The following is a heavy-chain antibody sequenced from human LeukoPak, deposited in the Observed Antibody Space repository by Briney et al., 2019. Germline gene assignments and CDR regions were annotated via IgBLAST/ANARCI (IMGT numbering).Heavy chain of an antibody. CDR3: ARVSSSWYPFDY. CDR1: GFTFRSYA. CDR2: ISSSGSTI. J-gene: IGHJ4*02. D-gene: IGHD6-13*01. V-gene: IGHV3-48*03. Sequence: GGSLRLSCAASGFTFRSYAMNWVRQAPGKGLEWLSYISSSGSTIYYADSVKGRFTISRDNAKNSLYLQMNSLRAEDTAVYYCARVSSSWYPFDYWGQGTLVTVSS.